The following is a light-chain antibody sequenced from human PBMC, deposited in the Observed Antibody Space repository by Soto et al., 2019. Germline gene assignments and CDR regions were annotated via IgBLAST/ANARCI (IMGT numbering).Light chain of an antibody. CDR3: QQYYSYPRAT. J-gene: IGKJ1*01. V-gene: IGKV1-8*01. Sequence: AIRMTQSPSSLSASTGDRVTITCRASQGISSYLAWYQQKPGKAPKLLIYAASTLQSGVPSRFSGSGSGTDSTLTISCLQSEDFATYYCQQYYSYPRATFGQGTKVDIK. CDR2: AAS. CDR1: QGISSY.